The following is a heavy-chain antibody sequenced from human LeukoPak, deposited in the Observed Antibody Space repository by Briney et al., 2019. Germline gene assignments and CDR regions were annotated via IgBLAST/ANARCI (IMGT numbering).Heavy chain of an antibody. CDR1: EGTFNNYA. CDR3: ARDVFLGAVAGRRADY. Sequence: SVKVSCKTPEGTFNNYAITWVRQAPGQGLEWMGVFIPIFGTANNAQKFQGRVTITADKSTSTAFLELSSLTSDDTAIYYCARDVFLGAVAGRRADYWGQGTLVTVSS. V-gene: IGHV1-69*06. J-gene: IGHJ4*02. D-gene: IGHD6-19*01. CDR2: FIPIFGTA.